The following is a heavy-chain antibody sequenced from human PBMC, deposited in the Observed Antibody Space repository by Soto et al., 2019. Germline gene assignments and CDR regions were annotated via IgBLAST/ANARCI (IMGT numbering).Heavy chain of an antibody. Sequence: SETLSLTCSVAGGSISCYYWSWIRQTPEKGLEWIGYIYYSWSTNYNPSLKSRVTMLIDMSKNQFSLKLTSVSAADTAVYYCAAAPRYWGQGILVTVSS. V-gene: IGHV4-59*01. J-gene: IGHJ4*02. CDR1: GGSISCYY. CDR3: AAAPRY. D-gene: IGHD2-15*01. CDR2: IYYSWST.